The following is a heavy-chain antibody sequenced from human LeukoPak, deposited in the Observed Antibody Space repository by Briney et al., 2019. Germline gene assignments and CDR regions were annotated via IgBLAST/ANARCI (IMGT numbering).Heavy chain of an antibody. D-gene: IGHD5-12*01. CDR3: ARSRLGYGDY. CDR2: ISYDGSNK. Sequence: GESLRLSCAASGFTFSSYAMHWVRQAPGKGLEWVAVISYDGSNKYYADSVKGRFTISRDNSKNTLYLQMNSLRAEDTAVYYCARSRLGYGDYWGQGTLVTVSS. CDR1: GFTFSSYA. V-gene: IGHV3-30-3*01. J-gene: IGHJ4*02.